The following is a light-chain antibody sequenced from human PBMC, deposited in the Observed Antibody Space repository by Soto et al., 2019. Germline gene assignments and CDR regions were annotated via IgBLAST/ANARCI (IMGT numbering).Light chain of an antibody. Sequence: QSVLTQPASVSGSPGQSITIPCTGTSSDVGGYNYVSWYQQHPGRAPKLVIYKVSDRPSGVSSRFSASKSGNTASLTISGLQPEDEADYYCSSYSTSTTPQWVFGGGTQLTVL. J-gene: IGLJ3*02. CDR3: SSYSTSTTPQWV. CDR1: SSDVGGYNY. V-gene: IGLV2-14*01. CDR2: KVS.